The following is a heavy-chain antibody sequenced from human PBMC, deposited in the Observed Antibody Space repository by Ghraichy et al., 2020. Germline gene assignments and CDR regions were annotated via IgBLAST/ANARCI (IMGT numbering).Heavy chain of an antibody. J-gene: IGHJ3*02. D-gene: IGHD2-21*01. CDR1: GFTFSSCA. CDR2: ISASGSST. V-gene: IGHV3-23*01. Sequence: GSLRLSCAASGFTFSSCAMNWVRQAPGQGLEWVSAISASGSSTYYADSVKGRFTISRDNSKNTLYLQMNSLRAEDTAVYYCAKAPTVFGEFDIWGQGTMVTVSS. CDR3: AKAPTVFGEFDI.